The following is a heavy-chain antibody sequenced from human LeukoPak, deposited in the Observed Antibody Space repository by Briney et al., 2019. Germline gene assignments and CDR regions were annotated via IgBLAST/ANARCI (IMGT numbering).Heavy chain of an antibody. V-gene: IGHV3-23*01. D-gene: IGHD2-2*01. CDR1: EFTFSNYW. J-gene: IGHJ5*01. CDR2: ISGSGATT. CDR3: AKNGKYQLLGSWCDS. Sequence: GGSLRLSCTASEFTFSNYWMTWVRQAPGKGLEWVSAISGSGATTYYADSVKGRFTISRDNSKNTLYLQMDSLRGDDTAVYYCAKNGKYQLLGSWCDSWGQGTLVTVSS.